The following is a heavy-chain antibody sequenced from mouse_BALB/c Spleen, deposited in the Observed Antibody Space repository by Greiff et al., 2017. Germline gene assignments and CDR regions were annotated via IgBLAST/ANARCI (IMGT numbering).Heavy chain of an antibody. J-gene: IGHJ2*01. CDR1: GFTFSSYA. V-gene: IGHV5-9-4*01. D-gene: IGHD2-14*01. CDR2: ISSGGSYT. Sequence: EVKLMESGGGLVKPGGSLKLSCAASGFTFSSYAMSWVRQSPEKRLEWVAEISSGGSYTYYPDTVTGRFTISRDNAKNTLYLEMSSLRSEDTAMYYCAREAYYRYYFDYWGQGTTLTVSS. CDR3: AREAYYRYYFDY.